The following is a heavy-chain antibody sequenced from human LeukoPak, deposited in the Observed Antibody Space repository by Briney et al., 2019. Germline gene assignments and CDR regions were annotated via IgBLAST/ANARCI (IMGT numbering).Heavy chain of an antibody. V-gene: IGHV4-39*07. CDR3: ARDPYDILTGPEAY. J-gene: IGHJ4*02. Sequence: PSETLSLTCTVSGGSISSGSYYWGWIRQPPGKGLEWIGSIYYSGSTYYNPSLKSRVTISVDTSKNQFSLKLSSVTAADTAVYYCARDPYDILTGPEAYWGQGTLVTVSS. CDR2: IYYSGST. CDR1: GGSISSGSYY. D-gene: IGHD3-9*01.